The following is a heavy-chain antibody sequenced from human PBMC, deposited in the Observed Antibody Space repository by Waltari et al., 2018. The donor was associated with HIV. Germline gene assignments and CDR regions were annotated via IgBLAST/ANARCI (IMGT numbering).Heavy chain of an antibody. CDR1: GFTFNNNA. Sequence: QVQLVESGGGVVQPGTSLRLPCAASGFTFNNNAMHWVRQAPGKGRELVAVIWYDGRNKYYSDSVKGRFSITRDTSKNTLSLEMNSLRAEDTGIYYCARDRTATSRGNGMDVWGPGTTVIVSS. D-gene: IGHD1-1*01. CDR2: IWYDGRNK. V-gene: IGHV3-33*01. CDR3: ARDRTATSRGNGMDV. J-gene: IGHJ6*02.